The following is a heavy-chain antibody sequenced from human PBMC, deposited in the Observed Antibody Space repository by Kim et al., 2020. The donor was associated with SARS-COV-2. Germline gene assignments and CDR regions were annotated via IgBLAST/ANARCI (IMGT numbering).Heavy chain of an antibody. D-gene: IGHD1-26*01. Sequence: ASVKVSCKASGYTFTGYYMHWVRQAPGQGLEWMGWINPNSGGTNYAQKFQGWVTMTRDTSISTAYMELSRLRSDDTAVYYCARDLGGSPQNYYYYGMDVWGQGTTVTVSS. CDR3: ARDLGGSPQNYYYYGMDV. CDR2: INPNSGGT. J-gene: IGHJ6*02. CDR1: GYTFTGYY. V-gene: IGHV1-2*04.